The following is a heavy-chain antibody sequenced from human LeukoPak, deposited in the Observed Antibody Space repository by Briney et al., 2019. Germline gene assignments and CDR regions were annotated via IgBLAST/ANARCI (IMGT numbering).Heavy chain of an antibody. D-gene: IGHD2-15*01. V-gene: IGHV3-53*01. CDR1: GFTVSSNY. Sequence: PGGSLRLSCAASGFTVSSNYMSWARQAPGKGLEWVSVIYSGGSTYYADSVKGRFTISRDNSKNTLYLQMNSLRAEDTAVYYCARVQAATSLYYYGMDVWGQGTTVTVSS. J-gene: IGHJ6*02. CDR2: IYSGGST. CDR3: ARVQAATSLYYYGMDV.